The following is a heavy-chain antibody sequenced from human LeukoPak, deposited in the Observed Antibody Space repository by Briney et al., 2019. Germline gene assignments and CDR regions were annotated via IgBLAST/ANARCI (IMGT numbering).Heavy chain of an antibody. J-gene: IGHJ1*01. CDR2: ISGSSRHI. D-gene: IGHD2-21*02. V-gene: IGHV3-21*01. Sequence: PGGSLRLSCAASGFTFSDYTMNWVRQAPGKGLEYVSSISGSSRHIYYADSVKGRFTISRDHTKSSLYLQMNSLRVEDMAVYYCARGYCGGDCYGDWGQGTLVTVSS. CDR3: ARGYCGGDCYGD. CDR1: GFTFSDYT.